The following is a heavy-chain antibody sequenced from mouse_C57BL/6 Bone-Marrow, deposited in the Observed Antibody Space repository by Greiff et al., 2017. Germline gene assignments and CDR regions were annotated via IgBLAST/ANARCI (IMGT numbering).Heavy chain of an antibody. CDR3: AGYGSIYWYFDV. CDR2: IYPGSGST. Sequence: QVHVKQPGAELVKPGASVKMSCKASGYTFTSYWITWVKQRPGQGLEWIGDIYPGSGSTNYNEKFKSKATLTVDTSSSTAYMQLSSLTSEDSAVYYCAGYGSIYWYFDVWGTGTTVTVSS. CDR1: GYTFTSYW. V-gene: IGHV1-55*01. J-gene: IGHJ1*03. D-gene: IGHD1-1*01.